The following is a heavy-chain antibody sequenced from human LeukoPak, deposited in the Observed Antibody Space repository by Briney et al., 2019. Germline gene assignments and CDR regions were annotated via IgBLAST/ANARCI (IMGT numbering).Heavy chain of an antibody. Sequence: GGSLRLSCAASGFTFSSYSMNWVRQAPGKGLEWVSSISSSSSYIYYADSVKVRFTISRDNAKNSLYLQMNSLRAEDTAVYYCARSIGLYYFDYWGQGTLVTVSS. V-gene: IGHV3-21*01. CDR1: GFTFSSYS. CDR2: ISSSSSYI. CDR3: ARSIGLYYFDY. J-gene: IGHJ4*02. D-gene: IGHD1-26*01.